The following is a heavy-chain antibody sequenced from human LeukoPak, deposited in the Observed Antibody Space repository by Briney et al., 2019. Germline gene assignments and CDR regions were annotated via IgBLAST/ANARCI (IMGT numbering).Heavy chain of an antibody. J-gene: IGHJ4*02. Sequence: GESLKISCQASGFNFPSFWISWVRQMPGKGLEWIGRIDPNDSDNHYRPAFQGHVTISVDKSITTAYLQWSSLKASDSGMYYCARHYDYGPGPLWGQGTLVTVSS. CDR2: IDPNDSDN. V-gene: IGHV5-10-1*01. CDR3: ARHYDYGPGPL. CDR1: GFNFPSFW. D-gene: IGHD3-10*01.